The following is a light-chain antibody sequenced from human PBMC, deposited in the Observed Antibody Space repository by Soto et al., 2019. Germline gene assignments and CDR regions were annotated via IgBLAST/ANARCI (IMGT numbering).Light chain of an antibody. J-gene: IGLJ3*02. CDR2: TTN. Sequence: QAVVTQEPSLPVSPGGTVTLTCASSTGAVTSGTYPSWFQQKPGQTPRTLIYTTNRRHSWTPARFSGSLLGGKAALTLSGVQPEDEAEYYCLRYYGGAQLVFGGGTKLTVL. V-gene: IGLV7-43*01. CDR1: TGAVTSGTY. CDR3: LRYYGGAQLV.